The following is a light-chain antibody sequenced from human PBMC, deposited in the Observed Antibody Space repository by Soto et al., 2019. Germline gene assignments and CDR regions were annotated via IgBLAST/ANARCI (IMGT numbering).Light chain of an antibody. V-gene: IGLV2-8*01. CDR1: NSDIGAYDY. CDR2: EVS. J-gene: IGLJ1*01. Sequence: QSALTQPPSASGSPGQSVTISCTGTNSDIGAYDYVSWYQQHPGKVPKLMIYEVSKRPSGVPDRFSASKSGNTASLTVSGLXAEDEADYYCSSHGGANNFYVFGTGTKVTVL. CDR3: SSHGGANNFYV.